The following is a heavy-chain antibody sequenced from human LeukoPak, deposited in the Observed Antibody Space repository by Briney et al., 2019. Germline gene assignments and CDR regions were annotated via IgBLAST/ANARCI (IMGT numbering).Heavy chain of an antibody. V-gene: IGHV3-64*01. D-gene: IGHD3-10*01. Sequence: QPGGSLRLSCAASGFTFSSYAMHWVRQAPGKGLEYVSVISSNGGSTYYANSVKGRFTISRDISKNTLYLQMGSLRAEDMAVYYCARGGLLWFGELSGYWGQGTLVTVSS. J-gene: IGHJ4*02. CDR2: ISSNGGST. CDR3: ARGGLLWFGELSGY. CDR1: GFTFSSYA.